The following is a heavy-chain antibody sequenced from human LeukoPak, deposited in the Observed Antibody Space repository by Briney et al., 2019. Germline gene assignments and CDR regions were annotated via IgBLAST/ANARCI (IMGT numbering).Heavy chain of an antibody. CDR3: AKETSGSYAFDI. CDR1: GFPFDDYA. D-gene: IGHD1-26*01. J-gene: IGHJ3*02. CDR2: ISWNSGGI. Sequence: WGLRLSFAASGFPFDDYAMHWVRPAPGKGLEGVSGISWNSGGIGYADSVKGRFTISRDNAKNSLYLQMNSLRAEDMALYYCAKETSGSYAFDIWGQGTMVTVSS. V-gene: IGHV3-9*03.